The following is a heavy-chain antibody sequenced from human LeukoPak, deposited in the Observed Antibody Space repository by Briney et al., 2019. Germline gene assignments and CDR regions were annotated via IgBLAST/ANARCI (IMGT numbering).Heavy chain of an antibody. J-gene: IGHJ4*02. V-gene: IGHV3-23*01. CDR1: GFTFSSYA. D-gene: IGHD3-10*01. Sequence: PGGSLRLSCAASGFTFSSYAMSWVRQAPGKGLEWVSAISGSGGSTYYADSVKGRFTISRDNSKNTLYLQMNSLRAEDTAVYYCAKSSGYYGSGSSSFDYWGQGTLVTVSS. CDR3: AKSSGYYGSGSSSFDY. CDR2: ISGSGGST.